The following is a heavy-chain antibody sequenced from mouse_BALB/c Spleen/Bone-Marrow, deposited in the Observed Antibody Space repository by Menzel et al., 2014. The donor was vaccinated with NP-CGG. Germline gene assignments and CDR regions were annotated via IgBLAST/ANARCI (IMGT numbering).Heavy chain of an antibody. V-gene: IGHV2-9*02. CDR2: IWAGGST. Sequence: VQGVESGPGLVAPSQSLSITCTVSGFSLTNYGVHWFRQPPGKGLEWLGVIWAGGSTNYNSALMSRLSISKDNSKSQVFLKMNSLQTDDTAMYYCARVTTATGGMDYWGQGTSVTVSS. J-gene: IGHJ4*01. D-gene: IGHD1-2*01. CDR3: ARVTTATGGMDY. CDR1: GFSLTNYG.